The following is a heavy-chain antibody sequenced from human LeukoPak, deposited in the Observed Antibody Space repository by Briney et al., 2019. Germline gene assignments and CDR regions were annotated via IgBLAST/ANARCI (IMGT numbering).Heavy chain of an antibody. CDR3: ARGSMYYDFWSGTKELDY. J-gene: IGHJ4*02. D-gene: IGHD3-3*01. V-gene: IGHV1-8*01. CDR1: GYTFTSYD. Sequence: ASVRVSCKASGYTFTSYDMNWVRQSPGQGLEWMGWVNPNTTNTGYAQKFQGRVAMTRNTSITTAYMELSSLRSEDTAVYYCARGSMYYDFWSGTKELDYWGQGTLVTVSS. CDR2: VNPNTTNT.